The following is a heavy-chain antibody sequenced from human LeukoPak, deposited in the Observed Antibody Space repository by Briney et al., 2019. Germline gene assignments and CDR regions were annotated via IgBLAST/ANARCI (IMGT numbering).Heavy chain of an antibody. CDR1: GYTFTGYY. V-gene: IGHV1-2*02. CDR2: INPNSGGT. J-gene: IGHJ5*02. Sequence: ASVKVSCKASGYTFTGYYIHWVRQAPGQGLEWMGWINPNSGGTNYAQKFQGRVTMTRDTSIRTAYMELSSLRSEDTAVYYCARGGVGATTYVWFDPWGQGTLVTVSS. CDR3: ARGGVGATTYVWFDP. D-gene: IGHD1-26*01.